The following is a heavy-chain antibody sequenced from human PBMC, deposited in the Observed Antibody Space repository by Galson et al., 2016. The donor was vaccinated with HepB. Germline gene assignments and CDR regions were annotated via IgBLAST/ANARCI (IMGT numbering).Heavy chain of an antibody. V-gene: IGHV3-7*03. D-gene: IGHD2-15*01. CDR3: AKDHDRGWSYDY. Sequence: SLRLSCAASGFTFSRYWMAWVRQAPGKGLEWVANIKLDGSEKYYVDSVRGRFTISRDNAKNSLYLEMNSLRVEDTAVYYCAKDHDRGWSYDYWGQEILVTVSS. CDR1: GFTFSRYW. CDR2: IKLDGSEK. J-gene: IGHJ4*02.